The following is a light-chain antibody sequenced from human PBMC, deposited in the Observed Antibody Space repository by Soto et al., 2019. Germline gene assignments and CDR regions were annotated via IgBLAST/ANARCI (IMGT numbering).Light chain of an antibody. Sequence: AIQMTQSPSSLSASVGDRVIITCRASQAIRTELGWYQQRPGKAPKLLIYGTSNLQSGVPSGFSGSGSGTDFTLTINGLQPEDFATYYCLQDYIYPRTFGQGTKVDVK. V-gene: IGKV1-6*01. CDR2: GTS. CDR1: QAIRTE. CDR3: LQDYIYPRT. J-gene: IGKJ1*01.